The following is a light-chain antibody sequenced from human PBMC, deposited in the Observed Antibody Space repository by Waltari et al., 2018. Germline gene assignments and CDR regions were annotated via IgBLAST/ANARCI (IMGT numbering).Light chain of an antibody. CDR3: AAWDDSLNGPV. V-gene: IGLV1-44*01. Sequence: QSVLTQPPSASGTPGQRIIISCSGSSSNIGDNTVTWYQQVPGTAPKLLIYGTRERPSGVSTRLPGSKSGTSAFLAISALQPEDEADYYCAAWDDSLNGPVFGTGTKVTVL. J-gene: IGLJ1*01. CDR2: GTR. CDR1: SSNIGDNT.